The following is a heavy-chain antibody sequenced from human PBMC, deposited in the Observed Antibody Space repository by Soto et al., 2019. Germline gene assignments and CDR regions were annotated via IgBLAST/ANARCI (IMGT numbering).Heavy chain of an antibody. V-gene: IGHV1-18*01. CDR1: GYTFTSYG. Sequence: QVQLVQSGAEVKKPGASVKVSCKASGYTFTSYGISWVRQAPGQGLEWMGWISAYNGNTNYAQKLQGRVTMTTDTSTSTAYMEVRSLRSDDTAVYYCARLDLQYYYYYGMDVWGQGTTVTVSS. D-gene: IGHD3-9*01. J-gene: IGHJ6*02. CDR3: ARLDLQYYYYYGMDV. CDR2: ISAYNGNT.